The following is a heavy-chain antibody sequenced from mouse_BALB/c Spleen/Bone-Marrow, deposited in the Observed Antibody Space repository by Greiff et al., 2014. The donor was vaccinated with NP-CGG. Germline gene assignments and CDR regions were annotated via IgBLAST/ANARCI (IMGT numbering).Heavy chain of an antibody. J-gene: IGHJ3*01. D-gene: IGHD3-3*01. CDR2: ISDGGSYT. CDR1: GFTFSDYY. V-gene: IGHV5-4*02. CDR3: AREGDGAY. Sequence: VQLKESGGGLVKPGGSLKLSCAASGFTFSDYYMYWVRQTPENRLEWVATISDGGSYTYYPDSVKGRFTISRDNAKNNLYLQMSSLKSEDTAMYYCAREGDGAYWGQGTLVTVSA.